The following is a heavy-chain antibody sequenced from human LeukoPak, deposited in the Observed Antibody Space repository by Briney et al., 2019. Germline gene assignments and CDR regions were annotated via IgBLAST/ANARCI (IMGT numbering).Heavy chain of an antibody. CDR1: GYTLTGHY. D-gene: IGHD6-19*01. Sequence: ASVKVSCKASGYTLTGHYMHWVRQAPGQGLEWMGWINPNSGGTNYAQKFQGRVTMTRDTSISTAYMELSRLRSDDTAVYYCARGVGSGWYNWFDPWGQGTLVTVSS. CDR2: INPNSGGT. CDR3: ARGVGSGWYNWFDP. V-gene: IGHV1-2*02. J-gene: IGHJ5*02.